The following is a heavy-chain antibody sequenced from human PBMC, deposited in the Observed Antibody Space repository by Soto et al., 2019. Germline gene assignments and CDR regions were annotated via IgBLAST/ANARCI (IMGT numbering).Heavy chain of an antibody. Sequence: QVQLQESGPGLVKPSETLSLTCTVSGGSISGSYWSWIRQTPGKGLEWIGYIYYSGSTNYNPSLKSRVTMSVDSAKNQFSLQLSSVTAADTAVYFCTKYRRTDAEGYTFDYWGQGALVTVSS. D-gene: IGHD2-15*01. CDR1: GGSISGSY. J-gene: IGHJ4*02. CDR2: IYYSGST. CDR3: TKYRRTDAEGYTFDY. V-gene: IGHV4-59*01.